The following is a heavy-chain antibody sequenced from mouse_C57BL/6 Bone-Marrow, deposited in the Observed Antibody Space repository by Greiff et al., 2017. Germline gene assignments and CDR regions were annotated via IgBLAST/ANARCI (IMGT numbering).Heavy chain of an antibody. Sequence: QVQLQQPGAELVKPGASVKLSCKASGYTFTSYWMQWVKQRPGQGLEWIGEIDPSDSYTNYNQKFKGKATLTVDTSSSTAYMQLSSLTSEDSAVYYCARWGYDDYWGQGTTLIVSS. CDR1: GYTFTSYW. CDR2: IDPSDSYT. D-gene: IGHD2-2*01. V-gene: IGHV1-50*01. J-gene: IGHJ2*01. CDR3: ARWGYDDY.